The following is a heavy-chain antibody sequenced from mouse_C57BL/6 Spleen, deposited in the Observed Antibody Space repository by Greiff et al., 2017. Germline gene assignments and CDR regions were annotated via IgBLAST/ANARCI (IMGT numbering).Heavy chain of an antibody. CDR1: GYTFTSYG. J-gene: IGHJ3*01. CDR2: IYPRSGNT. Sequence: VQLQQSGAELARPGASVKLSCKASGYTFTSYGISWVKQRTGQGLEWIGEIYPRSGNTYYNEKFKGKATLTADKSSSTAYMELRSLTSEDSAVYFCARIYYDYDEEAYWGQGTLVTVSA. V-gene: IGHV1-81*01. CDR3: ARIYYDYDEEAY. D-gene: IGHD2-4*01.